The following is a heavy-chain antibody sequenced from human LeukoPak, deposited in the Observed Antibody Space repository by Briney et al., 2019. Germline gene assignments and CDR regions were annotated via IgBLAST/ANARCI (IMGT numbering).Heavy chain of an antibody. J-gene: IGHJ4*02. CDR1: GYMFSSNG. Sequence: GASVKVSCKTSGYMFSSNGITWVRQAPGQGLEWMGWTSGYNGNTKYAQKFQGRVTMTTDTSTSTAYMELRSLRSDDTAVYYCARAGLRAKTKFDYWGQGTLVTVSS. CDR3: ARAGLRAKTKFDY. D-gene: IGHD4-17*01. CDR2: TSGYNGNT. V-gene: IGHV1-18*01.